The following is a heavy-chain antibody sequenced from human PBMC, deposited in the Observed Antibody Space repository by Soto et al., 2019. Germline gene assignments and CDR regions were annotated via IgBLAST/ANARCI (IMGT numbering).Heavy chain of an antibody. CDR3: ARVSTMSGYYYYMDV. D-gene: IGHD3-22*01. Sequence: GGSLRLSCAASGFTFSSYSMNWVRQAPGKGLEWVSSISSSSSYIYYADSVKGRFTISRDNAKNSLYLQMNSLRAEDTALYYCARVSTMSGYYYYMDVWGKGTTVTVSS. CDR2: ISSSSSYI. CDR1: GFTFSSYS. J-gene: IGHJ6*03. V-gene: IGHV3-21*01.